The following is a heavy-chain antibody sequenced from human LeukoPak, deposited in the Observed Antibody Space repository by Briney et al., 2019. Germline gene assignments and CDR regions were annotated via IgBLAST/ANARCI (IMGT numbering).Heavy chain of an antibody. V-gene: IGHV4-34*01. CDR1: GGSFSGYY. Sequence: SETLSLTCAVYGGSFSGYYWSWIRQPPGKGLEWIGEINHSGSTNYNPSLKSRVTISVDTSKNQFSLKLSSVTAADTAVYYCARQPRSPRRARGANVDRTFDYWGQGTLVTVSS. J-gene: IGHJ4*02. CDR3: ARQPRSPRRARGANVDRTFDY. CDR2: INHSGST. D-gene: IGHD1-26*01.